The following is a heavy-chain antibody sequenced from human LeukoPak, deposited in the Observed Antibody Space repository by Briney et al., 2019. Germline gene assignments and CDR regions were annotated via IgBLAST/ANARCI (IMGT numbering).Heavy chain of an antibody. Sequence: ASVKVSCKASGGTFSSYAISWVRQAPGQGLEWMGGFDPEDGETIYAQKFQGRVTMTEDTSTDTAYMELSSLRSEDTAVYYCATGPLRSNSEFDPWGQGTLVTVSS. J-gene: IGHJ5*02. D-gene: IGHD3-3*01. CDR3: ATGPLRSNSEFDP. V-gene: IGHV1-24*01. CDR1: GGTFSSYA. CDR2: FDPEDGET.